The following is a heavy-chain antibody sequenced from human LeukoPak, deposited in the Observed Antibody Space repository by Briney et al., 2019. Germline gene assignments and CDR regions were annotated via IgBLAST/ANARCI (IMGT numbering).Heavy chain of an antibody. CDR1: GGSISSGSYY. CDR2: SYYSGST. D-gene: IGHD3-22*01. V-gene: IGHV4-61*01. CDR3: ARSSEGRYYYDSSGFSYYYYYMDV. J-gene: IGHJ6*03. Sequence: PSETLSLTCTVSGGSISSGSYYWSWIRQPPGKGLEWIGYSYYSGSTYYNPSLRSRVTISVDTSKNQFSLKLSSVTAADTAVYYCARSSEGRYYYDSSGFSYYYYYMDVWGKGTTVTISS.